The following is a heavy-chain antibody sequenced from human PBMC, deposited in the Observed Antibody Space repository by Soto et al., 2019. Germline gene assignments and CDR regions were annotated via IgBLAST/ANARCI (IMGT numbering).Heavy chain of an antibody. CDR3: ARTLTGGSSNWFDP. V-gene: IGHV4-31*03. Sequence: SETLSLTCTVSGGSISSGGYYWSWIRQHPGKGLEWIGYIYYSGSTYYNPSLKSRVTISVDTSKNQFSLKLSSVTAADTAVYYCARTLTGGSSNWFDPWGQGTLVTVSS. J-gene: IGHJ5*02. CDR2: IYYSGST. CDR1: GGSISSGGYY. D-gene: IGHD3-10*01.